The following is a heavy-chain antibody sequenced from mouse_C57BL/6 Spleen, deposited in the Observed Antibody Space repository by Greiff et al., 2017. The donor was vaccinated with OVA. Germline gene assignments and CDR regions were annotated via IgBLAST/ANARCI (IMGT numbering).Heavy chain of an antibody. D-gene: IGHD2-1*01. CDR1: GYTFTSYT. V-gene: IGHV1-4*01. Sequence: QVQLKQSGAELARPGASVKLSCKASGYTFTSYTMHWVKQRPGQGLEWIGYINPSSGYTKYNQKFKDKATLTADKSSSTAYMQLSSLTSEDSAVYYCARGYYGNRFDYWGQGTTLTVSS. CDR2: INPSSGYT. J-gene: IGHJ2*01. CDR3: ARGYYGNRFDY.